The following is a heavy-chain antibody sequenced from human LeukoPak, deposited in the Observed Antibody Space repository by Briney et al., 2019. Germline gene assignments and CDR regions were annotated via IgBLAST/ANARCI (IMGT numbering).Heavy chain of an antibody. V-gene: IGHV3-30*02. CDR2: IRYDGSNK. CDR1: GFTFSSYG. D-gene: IGHD6-13*01. CDR3: AKTAAAGTYYYYYMDV. J-gene: IGHJ6*03. Sequence: GGSLRLSCAASGFTFSSYGMHWVRQAPGKGLEWVAFIRYDGSNKYYADSVKGRFTISRDNSKNTLYLQMNSLRAEDTAVYYCAKTAAAGTYYYYYMDVWGKGTTVTVSS.